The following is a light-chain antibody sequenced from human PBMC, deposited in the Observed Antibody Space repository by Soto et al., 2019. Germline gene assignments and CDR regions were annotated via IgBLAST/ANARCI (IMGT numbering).Light chain of an antibody. CDR3: QQYNNWPPWT. Sequence: EIVLTQSPCTLSLSPGERATLSCRASQSFNSIYLAWYQQKPGQAPRLLIYGASSRATGIPDRFSGSGSGTEFTLTISSLQSEDFAVYYCQQYNNWPPWTFGQGTKVDIK. V-gene: IGKV3-20*01. CDR2: GAS. J-gene: IGKJ1*01. CDR1: QSFNSIY.